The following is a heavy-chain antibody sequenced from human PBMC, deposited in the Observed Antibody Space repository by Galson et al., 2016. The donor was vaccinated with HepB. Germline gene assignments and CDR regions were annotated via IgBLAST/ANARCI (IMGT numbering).Heavy chain of an antibody. CDR1: GYSISSGYY. CDR3: ARAGTTVTTHYYYLDS. V-gene: IGHV4-38-2*01. J-gene: IGHJ4*02. CDR2: FYRSETT. D-gene: IGHD4-17*01. Sequence: ETLSLTCAVYGYSISSGYYWGWIRQSPGKGLEWIASFYRSETTYYAPSLRRRVTISVDTSKNQSSLKLSSVTAADTAVYYCARAGTTVTTHYYYLDSWGQGTLVTVSP.